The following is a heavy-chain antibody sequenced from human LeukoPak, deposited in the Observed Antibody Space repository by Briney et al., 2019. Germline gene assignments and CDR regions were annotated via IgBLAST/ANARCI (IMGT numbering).Heavy chain of an antibody. CDR3: ARRSIAARPGPYWYFDL. D-gene: IGHD6-6*01. J-gene: IGHJ2*01. V-gene: IGHV5-51*01. Sequence: GESLKISCKGSGYSFTSYWIGWVRQMPGKGLEWMGIIYPGDSDTRYSPSFRGQVTISVDKSISTAYLQWSSLKASDTAMYYCARRSIAARPGPYWYFDLWGRGTLVTVSS. CDR2: IYPGDSDT. CDR1: GYSFTSYW.